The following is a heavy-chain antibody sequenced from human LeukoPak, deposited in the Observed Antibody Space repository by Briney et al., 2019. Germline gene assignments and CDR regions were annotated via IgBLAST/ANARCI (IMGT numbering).Heavy chain of an antibody. V-gene: IGHV4-59*01. CDR1: GGSISSYY. J-gene: IGHJ4*02. CDR3: ARGVPTWYYYDSSGYYAISFDY. Sequence: SETLSLTCTVSGGSISSYYWSWIRQPPGKGLECIGYIYYSGSTNYNPSLKSRVTISVDTSKNQFSLKLSSVTAADTAVYYCARGVPTWYYYDSSGYYAISFDYWGQGTLVTVSS. CDR2: IYYSGST. D-gene: IGHD3-22*01.